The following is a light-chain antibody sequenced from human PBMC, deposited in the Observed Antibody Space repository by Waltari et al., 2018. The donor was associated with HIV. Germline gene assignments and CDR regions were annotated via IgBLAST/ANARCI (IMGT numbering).Light chain of an antibody. CDR1: SSDVGGYNY. V-gene: IGLV2-14*01. J-gene: IGLJ1*01. CDR2: EVT. Sequence: QSALTQPASVSGSPGQSITISCTGTSSDVGGYNYVSWYQQHPGKAPKFMIYEVTNRTSGIYHRFSGSKSGNTASLTISGLQAEDEADYYCSSYTSSNTLVFGTGTKVTVL. CDR3: SSYTSSNTLV.